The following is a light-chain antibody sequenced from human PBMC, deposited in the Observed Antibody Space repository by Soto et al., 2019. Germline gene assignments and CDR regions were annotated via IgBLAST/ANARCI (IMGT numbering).Light chain of an antibody. CDR1: ETVATN. Sequence: VMTQSPATLSVSPGERGTLSCWASETVATNLAWYQQKPGQAPRLIIFGASNRATGIPDRFSGTVSGTEFTLTISRLQSEDLAFYDGQQYTTWPPITGGQGTRLEIK. CDR2: GAS. V-gene: IGKV3-15*01. CDR3: QQYTTWPPIT. J-gene: IGKJ5*01.